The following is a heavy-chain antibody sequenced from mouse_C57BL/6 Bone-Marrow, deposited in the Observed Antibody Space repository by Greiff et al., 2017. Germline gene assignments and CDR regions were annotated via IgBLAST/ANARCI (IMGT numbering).Heavy chain of an antibody. CDR3: ARHDITTVVDY. CDR2: IYPRSGNT. J-gene: IGHJ2*01. CDR1: GYTFTSYG. V-gene: IGHV1-81*01. D-gene: IGHD1-1*01. Sequence: QVQLQQSGAELARPGASVKLSCKASGYTFTSYGISWVKQRPGQGLEWIGEIYPRSGNTYYNEKFKGQATLTADKSSSTAYMELRSLTSEDSAVYYCARHDITTVVDYWGQGTTLTVSS.